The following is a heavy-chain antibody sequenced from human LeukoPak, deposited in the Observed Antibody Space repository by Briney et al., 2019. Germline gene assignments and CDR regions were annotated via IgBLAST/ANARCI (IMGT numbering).Heavy chain of an antibody. Sequence: GESLKISCKGSGYSFTSYWISRVRQMPGKGLEWMGRIDPSDSYTNYSPSFQGHVTISADKSISTAYLQWSSLKASGTAMYYCARHGGLLWFGELLTSVWFDPWGQGNLVTVSS. CDR2: IDPSDSYT. D-gene: IGHD3-10*01. V-gene: IGHV5-10-1*01. CDR3: ARHGGLLWFGELLTSVWFDP. CDR1: GYSFTSYW. J-gene: IGHJ5*02.